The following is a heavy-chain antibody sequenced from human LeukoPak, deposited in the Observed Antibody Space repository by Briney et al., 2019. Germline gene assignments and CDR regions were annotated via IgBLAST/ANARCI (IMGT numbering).Heavy chain of an antibody. V-gene: IGHV3-53*01. J-gene: IGHJ5*02. D-gene: IGHD3-10*01. Sequence: GGSLRLSCAASGLTVSSDYMSWVRQAPGKGLEWVSLSSSSHDTHYADSVKGRFTVSRDTSKNTLYLQMNSLRVEDTAVYYCARGVWFGELSGDDDNWFDPWGQGTLVTVSS. CDR2: SSSSHDT. CDR3: ARGVWFGELSGDDDNWFDP. CDR1: GLTVSSDY.